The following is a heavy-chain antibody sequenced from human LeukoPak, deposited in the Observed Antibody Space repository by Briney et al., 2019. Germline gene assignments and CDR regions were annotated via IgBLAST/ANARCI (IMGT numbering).Heavy chain of an antibody. CDR2: IYFNGNT. J-gene: IGHJ4*02. V-gene: IGHV4-30-4*02. CDR1: GGSISSGNYY. D-gene: IGHD3-22*01. CDR3: ARVLLDYFDSNGYPDY. Sequence: PSETLSLICTVSGGSISSGNYYWSWIRQPPGKGLEWIGYIYFNGNTYYNPSLTSRVTMSVDTSTNQFSLKLSSVTAADTAVYYCARVLLDYFDSNGYPDYWGQGTLVTVSS.